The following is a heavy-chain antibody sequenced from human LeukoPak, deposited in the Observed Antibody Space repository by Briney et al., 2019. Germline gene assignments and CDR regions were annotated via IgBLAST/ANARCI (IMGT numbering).Heavy chain of an antibody. V-gene: IGHV4-39*07. D-gene: IGHD2-21*02. J-gene: IGHJ6*02. CDR2: IYYSGST. CDR3: ARVGAYCGGDCYSDYYYGMDV. CDR1: GGSISSSSYY. Sequence: PSETLSLTCTVSGGSISSSSYYWGWIRQPPGKGLEWIGSIYYSGSTYYNPSLKSRVTISVDTSKNQFSLKLSSVTAADTAVYYCARVGAYCGGDCYSDYYYGMDVWGQGTTVTVSS.